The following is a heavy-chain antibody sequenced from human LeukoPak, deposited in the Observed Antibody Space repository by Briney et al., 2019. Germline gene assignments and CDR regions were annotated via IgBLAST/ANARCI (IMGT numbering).Heavy chain of an antibody. CDR1: GFTFSSYE. D-gene: IGHD3-10*01. V-gene: IGHV3-48*03. CDR3: ARGNLWFGELSPSFDY. Sequence: GGSLRLSCAASGFTFSSYEMNWVRQAPGKGLEWVSYISSSGSTIHYADSVKGRFTISRDNAKNSLYLQMNSLRAEDTAVYYCARGNLWFGELSPSFDYWGQGTLVTVSS. J-gene: IGHJ4*02. CDR2: ISSSGSTI.